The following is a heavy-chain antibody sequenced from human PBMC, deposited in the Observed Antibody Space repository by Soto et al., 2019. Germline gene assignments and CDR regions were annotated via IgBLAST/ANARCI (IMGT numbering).Heavy chain of an antibody. CDR3: ARWADSSGYHTGLYYYYGMDV. D-gene: IGHD3-22*01. J-gene: IGHJ6*02. CDR2: IYSGGST. Sequence: EVQLVESGGGLVQPGGSLRLSCAASGFTVSSNYMSWARQAPGKGLEWVSVIYSGGSTYYADSVKGRFTISRDNSKNTLYLQMNSLRAEDTAVYCCARWADSSGYHTGLYYYYGMDVWGQGTTVTVSS. CDR1: GFTVSSNY. V-gene: IGHV3-66*01.